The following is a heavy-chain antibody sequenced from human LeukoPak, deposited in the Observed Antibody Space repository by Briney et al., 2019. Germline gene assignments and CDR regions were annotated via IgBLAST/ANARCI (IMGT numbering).Heavy chain of an antibody. CDR2: IKSKSAGGTT. CDR3: TTDLGDYGDYIRA. J-gene: IGHJ4*02. V-gene: IGHV3-15*01. Sequence: PGGSLRLSCTASGFTFNNAWMNWIRQVPGKGLEGVGRIKSKSAGGTTDYPALVKGRFSISRDDSKNMLYLQMNSLRIKDTAVYYCTTDLGDYGDYIRAWGQGTLVTVSS. CDR1: GFTFNNAW. D-gene: IGHD4-17*01.